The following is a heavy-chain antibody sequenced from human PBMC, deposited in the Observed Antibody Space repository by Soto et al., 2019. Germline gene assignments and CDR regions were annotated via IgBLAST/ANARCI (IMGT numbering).Heavy chain of an antibody. Sequence: GGSLRLSCAASEFTFSNYAMSWVRQAPGKGLEWVSGISDSGASTYYADSVRGRFTISRDNSKNTLDLQMSSLRAEDTAVYYCTKRLGYSSSCSDYWGQGTLVTVSS. CDR1: EFTFSNYA. D-gene: IGHD6-13*01. V-gene: IGHV3-23*01. J-gene: IGHJ4*02. CDR3: TKRLGYSSSCSDY. CDR2: ISDSGAST.